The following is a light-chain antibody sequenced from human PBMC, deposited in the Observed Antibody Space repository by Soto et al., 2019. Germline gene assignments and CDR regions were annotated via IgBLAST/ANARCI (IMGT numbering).Light chain of an antibody. Sequence: QSVLAQPPSGSGAPGQRVSISCTGCSSNIGAGYDVHWYQHLPGTAPKLLIYANNNRPSGVPDRFSGSKSGTSASLAITGLQAEDEADYYCQSYDSSRSPLYVFGTGTKVTVL. V-gene: IGLV1-40*01. J-gene: IGLJ1*01. CDR1: SSNIGAGYD. CDR3: QSYDSSRSPLYV. CDR2: ANN.